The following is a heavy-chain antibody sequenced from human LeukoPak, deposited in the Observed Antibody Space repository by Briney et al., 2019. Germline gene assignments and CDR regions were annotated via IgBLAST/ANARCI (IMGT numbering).Heavy chain of an antibody. CDR1: GGPFSGYY. V-gene: IGHV4-34*01. J-gene: IGHJ4*02. D-gene: IGHD6-19*01. Sequence: SETLSLTCAVYGGPFSGYYWSWIRQPPGKGLEWIGEINHSGSTNYNPSLKSRVTISVDTSKKQFSLKLTSVTAADTAVYYCARYGGSGWVIDNWGQGTLVTVSS. CDR2: INHSGST. CDR3: ARYGGSGWVIDN.